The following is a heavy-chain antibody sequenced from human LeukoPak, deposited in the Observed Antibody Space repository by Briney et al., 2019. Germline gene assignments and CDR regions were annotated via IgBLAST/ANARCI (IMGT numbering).Heavy chain of an antibody. CDR3: ARAILRGVIHG. CDR1: GFTFSSYW. V-gene: IGHV3-74*01. Sequence: PGGSLRLSXAASGFTFSSYWMHWVRQAPGKGLVWVSRINSDGSSTSYADSVKGRLTISRDNAKNTLYLQMNSLRAEDTAVYYCARAILRGVIHGWGQGTLVTVSS. J-gene: IGHJ4*02. CDR2: INSDGSST. D-gene: IGHD3-10*01.